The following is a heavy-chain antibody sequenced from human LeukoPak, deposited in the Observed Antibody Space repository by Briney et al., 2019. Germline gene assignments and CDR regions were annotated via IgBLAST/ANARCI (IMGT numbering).Heavy chain of an antibody. CDR1: GFTFNRYD. Sequence: PGGSLRVSCLASGFTFNRYDMHWVRQAPGKGLEWVAFIRYDGSNKYYADSVKGRFTISRDNSKNTLYLQMNSLRAEDTAVYYCAKDILNYMDVWGKGTTVTVSS. CDR3: AKDILNYMDV. CDR2: IRYDGSNK. V-gene: IGHV3-30*02. J-gene: IGHJ6*03.